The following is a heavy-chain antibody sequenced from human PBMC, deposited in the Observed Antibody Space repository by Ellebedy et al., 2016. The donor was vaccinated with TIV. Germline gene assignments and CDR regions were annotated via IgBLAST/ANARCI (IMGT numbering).Heavy chain of an antibody. Sequence: ASVKVSXXASGYTFTSYGISWVRQAPGQGLEWMGWISAYNGNTNYAQKLQGRVTMTTDTSTSTAYMELRSLRSDDTAVYYCARDAELERQYPDWYFDLWGRGTLVTVSS. CDR3: ARDAELERQYPDWYFDL. CDR2: ISAYNGNT. CDR1: GYTFTSYG. D-gene: IGHD1-1*01. V-gene: IGHV1-18*01. J-gene: IGHJ2*01.